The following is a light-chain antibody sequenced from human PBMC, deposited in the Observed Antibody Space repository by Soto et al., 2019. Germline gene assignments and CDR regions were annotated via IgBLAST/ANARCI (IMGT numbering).Light chain of an antibody. Sequence: EIVMTQSPATLSVSPGERATLSCRASQSVSSNLAWYQQKPGQAPRLLIYGASTRATGIPARFSGGGSGTEFTLTISSLQSEDFAVYYCQQYNNWLWTFGQGPKVEI. CDR2: GAS. CDR1: QSVSSN. CDR3: QQYNNWLWT. V-gene: IGKV3-15*01. J-gene: IGKJ1*01.